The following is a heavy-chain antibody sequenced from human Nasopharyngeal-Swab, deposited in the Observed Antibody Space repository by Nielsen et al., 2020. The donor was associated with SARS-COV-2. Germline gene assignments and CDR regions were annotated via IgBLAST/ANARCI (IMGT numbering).Heavy chain of an antibody. CDR3: SRGGYYSAPMYFDN. CDR1: GYSFTSYH. D-gene: IGHD3-3*01. J-gene: IGHJ4*02. Sequence: ASVKVSCKASGYSFTSYHMYWVRQAPGQGLEWMGIINPSGGSATYAQRFQGKVTMTRDTSTSTVYMDLSGLKPEDTAVYYCSRGGYYSAPMYFDNWGQGTLVPVSS. CDR2: INPSGGSA. V-gene: IGHV1-46*01.